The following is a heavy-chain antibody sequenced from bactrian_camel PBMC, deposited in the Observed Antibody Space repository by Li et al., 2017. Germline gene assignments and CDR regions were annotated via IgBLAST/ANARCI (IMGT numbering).Heavy chain of an antibody. J-gene: IGHJ6*01. D-gene: IGHD5*01. CDR3: VKDYGTLGWTFGH. Sequence: HVQLVESGGGQVQAGGSLRLSCAASGYSYSSACMGWFRQAPGKGPEWVSSIYSDGSKTYYQNSVKGRFTISRDNAKNTLYLQLKTLLTEDTAMYFCVKDYGTLGWTFGHWGQGTQVTVS. V-gene: IGHV3S5*01. CDR1: GYSYSSAC. CDR2: IYSDGSKT.